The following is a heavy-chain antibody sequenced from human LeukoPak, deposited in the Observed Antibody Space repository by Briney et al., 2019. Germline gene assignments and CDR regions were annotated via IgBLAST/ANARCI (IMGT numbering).Heavy chain of an antibody. CDR3: ATFVDTAMVTEVPFDY. CDR2: IYSGGST. J-gene: IGHJ4*02. V-gene: IGHV3-53*01. D-gene: IGHD5-18*01. Sequence: GGSLRLSCAASGFTVSSNYMSWVRQAPGKGLEWVSVIYSGGSTYYADSVKGRFTISRDNPKNTLYLQMNSLRAEDTAVYYCATFVDTAMVTEVPFDYWGQGTLVTVSS. CDR1: GFTVSSNY.